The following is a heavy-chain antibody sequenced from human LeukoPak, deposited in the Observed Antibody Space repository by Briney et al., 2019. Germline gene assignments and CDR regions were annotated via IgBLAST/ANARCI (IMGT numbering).Heavy chain of an antibody. J-gene: IGHJ4*02. V-gene: IGHV5-51*01. Sequence: GESLKISFKGSGYRFSSYWIGWVRRMPGKGVEWMGIIYPGDSDTRYSPSFQGQVTISADKSISTAYLQWSSLKASDTAMYYCARSDSSWELDYWGQGTLVTVSS. D-gene: IGHD6-13*01. CDR1: GYRFSSYW. CDR3: ARSDSSWELDY. CDR2: IYPGDSDT.